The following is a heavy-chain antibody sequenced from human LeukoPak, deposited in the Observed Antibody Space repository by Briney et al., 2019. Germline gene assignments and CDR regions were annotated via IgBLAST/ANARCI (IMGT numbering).Heavy chain of an antibody. J-gene: IGHJ4*02. CDR1: GGSISSGSYY. V-gene: IGHV4-61*02. D-gene: IGHD3-22*01. CDR3: ARGLGYYDSSVGY. CDR2: IYTTGST. Sequence: SETLSLTCTVSGGSISSGSYYWSWIRQPAGKGLDWIGRIYTTGSTNYNPSLKSRVTISVDTSKNQFSLRLSSVTAADTAVYHCARGLGYYDSSVGYWGQGTLVTVSS.